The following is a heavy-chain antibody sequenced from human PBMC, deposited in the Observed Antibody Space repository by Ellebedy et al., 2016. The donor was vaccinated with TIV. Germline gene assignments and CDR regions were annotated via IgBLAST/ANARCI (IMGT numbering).Heavy chain of an antibody. Sequence: GESLKISXAASGFTFSDYYMSWIRQAPGKGLEWVSYMSNSGKTIYYADSVKGRFTITRDNTKNSLYLQMSSLRVEDTAVYYCAKWGPWQNWNFHPFDYWGQGTLVTVSS. CDR3: AKWGPWQNWNFHPFDY. J-gene: IGHJ4*02. CDR2: MSNSGKTI. V-gene: IGHV3-11*01. CDR1: GFTFSDYY. D-gene: IGHD1-7*01.